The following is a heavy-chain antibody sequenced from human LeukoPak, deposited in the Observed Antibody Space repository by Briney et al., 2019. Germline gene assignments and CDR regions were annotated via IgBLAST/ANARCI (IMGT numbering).Heavy chain of an antibody. Sequence: GGSLRLSCAASGFTFSNAWMSWVRQAPGKGLEWVGRIKSKTDGGTTDYAAPVKGRFTISRDDSKNTLYLQMNSLKTEDTAVYYCLGGGFYYYYYMDVWGKGTTVTVSS. V-gene: IGHV3-15*01. D-gene: IGHD3-16*01. CDR1: GFTFSNAW. CDR2: IKSKTDGGTT. J-gene: IGHJ6*03. CDR3: LGGGFYYYYYMDV.